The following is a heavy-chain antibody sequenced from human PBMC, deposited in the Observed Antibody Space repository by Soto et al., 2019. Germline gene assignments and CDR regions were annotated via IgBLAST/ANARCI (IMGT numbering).Heavy chain of an antibody. Sequence: GGSLRLSCAASGFTFSSYWMHWVRQAPGKGLVWVSRINSDGSSTSYADSVKGRFTISRDNSKNTFYLQINSLRYEDTAVYYCARGDREDIAVVIGVRPGEYGVDVWGQGTTVTVSS. V-gene: IGHV3-74*01. CDR3: ARGDREDIAVVIGVRPGEYGVDV. J-gene: IGHJ6*02. CDR2: INSDGSST. CDR1: GFTFSSYW. D-gene: IGHD2-15*01.